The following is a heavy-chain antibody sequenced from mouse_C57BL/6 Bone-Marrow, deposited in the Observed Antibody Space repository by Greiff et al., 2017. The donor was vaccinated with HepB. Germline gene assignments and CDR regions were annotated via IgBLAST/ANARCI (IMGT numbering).Heavy chain of an antibody. J-gene: IGHJ3*01. D-gene: IGHD2-12*01. CDR3: ARRGLLYPWFAY. Sequence: EVKLQQSGPELVKPGASVKISCKASGYTFTDYYMNWVKQSHGKSLEWIGDINPNNGGTSYNQKFKGKATLTVDKSSSTAYMELRSLTSEDSAVYYCARRGLLYPWFAYWGQGTLVTVSA. CDR1: GYTFTDYY. CDR2: INPNNGGT. V-gene: IGHV1-26*01.